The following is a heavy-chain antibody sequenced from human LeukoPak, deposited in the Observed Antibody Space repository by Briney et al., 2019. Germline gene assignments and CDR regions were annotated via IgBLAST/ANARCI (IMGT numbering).Heavy chain of an antibody. Sequence: SVKVSCKASGGTFSSYAISWVRQAPGQGLEWMGGIIPIFGTANYAQKFQGRVTITADESTSTAYMELSSLGSEDTAVYYCARNRGDIVVVPAAMANWFDPWGQGTLVTVSS. D-gene: IGHD2-2*01. J-gene: IGHJ5*02. CDR1: GGTFSSYA. V-gene: IGHV1-69*13. CDR3: ARNRGDIVVVPAAMANWFDP. CDR2: IIPIFGTA.